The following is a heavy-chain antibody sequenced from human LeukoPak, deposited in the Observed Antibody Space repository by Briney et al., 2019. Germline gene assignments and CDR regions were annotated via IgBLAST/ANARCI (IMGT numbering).Heavy chain of an antibody. CDR2: ISGSGGTT. CDR3: AKDPPTVMANAFHI. J-gene: IGHJ3*02. Sequence: PGESLRLSCAASGFTFSSYGMSWVRQAPGKGLEWVSSISGSGGTTYYADSVKGGFTISRDNSKNTLYLQMNSLRADDTAVYSCAKDPPTVMANAFHIWGQGTMVTVS. V-gene: IGHV3-23*01. D-gene: IGHD4-17*01. CDR1: GFTFSSYG.